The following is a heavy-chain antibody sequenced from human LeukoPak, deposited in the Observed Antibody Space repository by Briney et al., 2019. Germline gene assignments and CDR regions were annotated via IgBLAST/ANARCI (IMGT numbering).Heavy chain of an antibody. Sequence: SETLSLTCTVSGGSISSSSYSWGWVRQPPGKGLEWIGSIYYSGSTYYNPPLKSRVTISVDTSKNQFSLKLSSVTAADTAVYYCARHRTYYYDSTTYYLDYWGQGTLVTVSS. CDR3: ARHRTYYYDSTTYYLDY. J-gene: IGHJ4*02. CDR2: IYYSGST. CDR1: GGSISSSSYS. V-gene: IGHV4-39*01. D-gene: IGHD3-22*01.